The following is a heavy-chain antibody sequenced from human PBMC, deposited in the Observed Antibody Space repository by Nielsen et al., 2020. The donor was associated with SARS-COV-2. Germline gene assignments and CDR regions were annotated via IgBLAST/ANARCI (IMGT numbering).Heavy chain of an antibody. CDR3: ARDLIHCSSTSCRSYYYYGMDV. J-gene: IGHJ6*02. CDR1: GGSISSSSYY. CDR2: IYYSGST. D-gene: IGHD2-2*01. Sequence: SETLSLTCTVSGGSISSSSYYWGWIRQPPGKGLEWIGSIYYSGSTYYNPSLKSRVTISVDTSKNQFSLKLSSVTAADTAVYYCARDLIHCSSTSCRSYYYYGMDVWGQGTTVTVSS. V-gene: IGHV4-39*07.